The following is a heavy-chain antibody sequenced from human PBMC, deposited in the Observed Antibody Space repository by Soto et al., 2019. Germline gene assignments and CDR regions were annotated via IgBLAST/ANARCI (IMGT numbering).Heavy chain of an antibody. V-gene: IGHV3-30-3*01. D-gene: IGHD6-13*01. CDR1: GFTFSSYA. CDR3: ARDHTSSSWYYYYYYGMDV. Sequence: GGSLRLSCAASGFTFSSYAMHWVRQAPGKGLEWVAVISYDGSNKYYADSVKGRFTISRDNSRNTLYLQMNSLRAEDTAVYYCARDHTSSSWYYYYYYGMDVWGQGTTVTVSS. CDR2: ISYDGSNK. J-gene: IGHJ6*02.